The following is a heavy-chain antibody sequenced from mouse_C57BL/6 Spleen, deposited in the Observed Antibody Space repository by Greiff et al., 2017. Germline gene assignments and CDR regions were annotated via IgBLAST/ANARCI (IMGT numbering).Heavy chain of an antibody. D-gene: IGHD3-3*01. CDR1: GYSITSGYY. J-gene: IGHJ1*03. CDR3: AREGPGYFDV. Sequence: VQLKESGPGLVKPSQSLSLTCSVTGYSITSGYYWNWIRQFPGNKLEWMGYISYDGSNNSNPSLKNRISITRDTSKNQFFLKLNSVTTEDTATYYCAREGPGYFDVWGTGTTVTVSS. CDR2: ISYDGSN. V-gene: IGHV3-6*01.